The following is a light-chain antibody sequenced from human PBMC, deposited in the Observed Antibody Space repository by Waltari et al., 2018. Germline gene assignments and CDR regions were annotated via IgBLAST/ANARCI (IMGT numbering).Light chain of an antibody. CDR1: PNGSSSY. J-gene: IGKJ2*01. CDR2: GAS. CDR3: QQYGSSPYT. Sequence: EIVLPQSPGPLSLSTGEGATLSCRGSPNGSSSYLACYQQKPGQAPRPLIYGASSRATGIPDRFSGSGSGTDFTLTISRLEPEDFAVYYCQQYGSSPYTFGQGTKLEIK. V-gene: IGKV3-20*01.